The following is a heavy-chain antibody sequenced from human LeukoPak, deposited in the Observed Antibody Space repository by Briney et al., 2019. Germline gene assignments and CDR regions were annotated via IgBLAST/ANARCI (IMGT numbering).Heavy chain of an antibody. D-gene: IGHD4-17*01. J-gene: IGHJ2*01. Sequence: GRSLRLSCAASGFTFDDYAMHWVRQAPGKGLEWVSGISWNSGSIGYADSVKGRFTISRDNAKNSLYLQMNSLRAEDTALYYCAKELNGDYGYRYFDLWGRGTLVTVSS. V-gene: IGHV3-9*01. CDR1: GFTFDDYA. CDR3: AKELNGDYGYRYFDL. CDR2: ISWNSGSI.